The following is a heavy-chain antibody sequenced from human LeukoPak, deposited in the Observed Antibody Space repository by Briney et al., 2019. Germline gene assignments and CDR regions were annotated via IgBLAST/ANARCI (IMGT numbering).Heavy chain of an antibody. CDR3: AKGIYSSGWSYFDY. CDR2: LSGSGITT. CDR1: GFTFRNSA. D-gene: IGHD6-19*01. Sequence: GGSLRLSCAASGFTFRNSAMSWVRQAPGKGLEWVSTLSGSGITTYYADSVKGRFTISRDNSKNTLYLQMNSLRAEDTAVYYCAKGIYSSGWSYFDYWGHGTLVTVSS. J-gene: IGHJ4*01. V-gene: IGHV3-23*01.